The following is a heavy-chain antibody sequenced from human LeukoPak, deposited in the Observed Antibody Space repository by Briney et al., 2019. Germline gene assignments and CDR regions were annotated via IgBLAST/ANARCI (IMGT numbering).Heavy chain of an antibody. CDR1: GFTFSTYS. CDR2: ISGSSSAI. D-gene: IGHD5-24*01. CDR3: VRDRTLGVRDGFILA. V-gene: IGHV3-48*01. Sequence: GGSLRLSCAASGFTFSTYSMIWVRQAPGKGLEWLSYISGSSSAIYYADSVQGRFTISRDNAKNSLSLQMSSLRVEDTAVYYCVRDRTLGVRDGFILAWGQGTLVTVSS. J-gene: IGHJ5*02.